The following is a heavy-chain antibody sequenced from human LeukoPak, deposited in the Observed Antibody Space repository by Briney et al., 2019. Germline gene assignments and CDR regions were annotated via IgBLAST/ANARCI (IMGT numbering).Heavy chain of an antibody. V-gene: IGHV6-1*01. D-gene: IGHD6-13*01. J-gene: IGHJ6*02. Sequence: SQTLSLTCALSGDSVSSNSAAWNWIRQSPSRGLEWLGRTYYRSKWYNNYAVSVNSRVTINADTSKNQFSLQLSSVTPDDTAVYYCANLIAAAGSLMDVWGQGTTVTVSS. CDR3: ANLIAAAGSLMDV. CDR2: TYYRSKWYN. CDR1: GDSVSSNSAA.